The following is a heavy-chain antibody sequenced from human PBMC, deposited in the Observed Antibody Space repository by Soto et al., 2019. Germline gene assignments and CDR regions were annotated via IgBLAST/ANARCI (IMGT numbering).Heavy chain of an antibody. CDR2: IIPIFGTA. CDR3: ARESYPAQDVDY. D-gene: IGHD2-15*01. V-gene: IGHV1-69*06. J-gene: IGHJ4*02. CDR1: GGTFSSYA. Sequence: ASVKVSCKASGGTFSSYAISWVRQAPGQGLEWMGGIIPIFGTANYAQKFQGRVTITADKSTSTAYMELSSLRSEDTAVYYCARESYPAQDVDYWGQGTLVTVSS.